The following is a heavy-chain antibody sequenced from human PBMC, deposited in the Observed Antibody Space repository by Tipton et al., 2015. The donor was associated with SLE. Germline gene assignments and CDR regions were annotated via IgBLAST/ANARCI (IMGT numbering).Heavy chain of an antibody. J-gene: IGHJ2*01. D-gene: IGHD2-8*02. V-gene: IGHV4-59*01. CDR1: GGSLSSYY. CDR3: ARGYCTGGGCQLMYFDL. CDR2: IFYSGST. Sequence: TLSLTCTVSGGSLSSYYWSWIRQAPGKGLEWIGYIFYSGSTHYNPSLKSRVTISVDTSNNQFSLKLTSVTAADTAVYYCARGYCTGGGCQLMYFDLWGRGTLVTVSS.